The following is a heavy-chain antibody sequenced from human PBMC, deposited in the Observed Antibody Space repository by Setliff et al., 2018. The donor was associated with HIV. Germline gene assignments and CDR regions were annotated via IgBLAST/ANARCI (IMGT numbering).Heavy chain of an antibody. D-gene: IGHD6-6*01. CDR2: IFRSRDT. CDR3: ATRPRIAARPFDY. J-gene: IGHJ4*02. V-gene: IGHV4-31*03. CDR1: GVSVGSGDYY. Sequence: SETLSLTCSVSGVSVGSGDYYWHWIRQHPEKALEWIGYIFRSRDTYYNPSLKSRISMSVDTSKNQFSLELTSLTAADTAVYYCATRPRIAARPFDYWGQGMLVTVSS.